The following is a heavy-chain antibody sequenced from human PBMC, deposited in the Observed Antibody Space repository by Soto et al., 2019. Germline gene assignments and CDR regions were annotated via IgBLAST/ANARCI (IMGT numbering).Heavy chain of an antibody. CDR1: GFTFSSYA. Sequence: EVQLLESGGGLVQPGGSLRLSCAASGFTFSSYAMSWVRQAPGKGLEWVSAISGSGGSTYYADSVKGRFTISRDNSKNTLYLQMSSLRAEDTAVYYCAKDGRSTVVTPPWFDPWGQGTLVTVSS. V-gene: IGHV3-23*01. CDR2: ISGSGGST. CDR3: AKDGRSTVVTPPWFDP. J-gene: IGHJ5*02. D-gene: IGHD4-17*01.